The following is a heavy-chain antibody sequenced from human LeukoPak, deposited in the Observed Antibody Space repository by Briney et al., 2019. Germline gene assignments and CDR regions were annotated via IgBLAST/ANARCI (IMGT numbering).Heavy chain of an antibody. J-gene: IGHJ4*02. Sequence: GGSLRLSCAASGFTFSSYSMNWVRQAPGKGLEWVSSISTSTTYIYYADSVKGRFTISRDNAKNSLYLQMNSLRAEDTALYYCAKDKGFSGTKYPDYWGQGTLVTVSS. D-gene: IGHD1-26*01. CDR1: GFTFSSYS. CDR3: AKDKGFSGTKYPDY. CDR2: ISTSTTYI. V-gene: IGHV3-21*01.